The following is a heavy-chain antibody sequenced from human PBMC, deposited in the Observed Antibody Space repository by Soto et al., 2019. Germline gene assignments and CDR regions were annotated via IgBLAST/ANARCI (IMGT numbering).Heavy chain of an antibody. CDR3: ARHISNFRYYYYAMDV. D-gene: IGHD4-4*01. CDR1: GYTFTSYG. V-gene: IGHV1-18*04. CDR2: ISAYNGNT. Sequence: ASVKVSCKASGYTFTSYGISWVRQAPGQGLEWMGWISAYNGNTNYAQKLQGRVTMTTDTSTSTAYMELSSLRASDTAMYYCARHISNFRYYYYAMDVWGQGTTVTVSS. J-gene: IGHJ6*02.